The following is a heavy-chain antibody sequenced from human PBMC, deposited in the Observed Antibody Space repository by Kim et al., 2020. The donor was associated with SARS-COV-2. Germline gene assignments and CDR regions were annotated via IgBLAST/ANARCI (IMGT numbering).Heavy chain of an antibody. CDR2: ISGSGGST. CDR3: AKDLPTDIVVVPAAMPQYYVDY. J-gene: IGHJ4*02. D-gene: IGHD2-2*01. V-gene: IGHV3-23*01. Sequence: GGSLRLSCAASGFTFSSYAMSWVRQAPGKGLEWVSAISGSGGSTYYADSVKGRFTISRDNSKNTLYLQMNSLRAQDTAVYYCAKDLPTDIVVVPAAMPQYYVDYWGQGTLVTVSS. CDR1: GFTFSSYA.